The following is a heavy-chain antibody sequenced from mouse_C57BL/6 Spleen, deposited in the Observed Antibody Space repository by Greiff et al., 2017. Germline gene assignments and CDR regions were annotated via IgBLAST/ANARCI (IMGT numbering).Heavy chain of an antibody. CDR1: GFTFNPYA. V-gene: IGHV10-3*01. D-gene: IGHD2-2*01. Sequence: DVQLVESGGGLVQPKGSLKLSCAASGFTFNPYAMHWVRQAPGKGLEWVARISSKSSNYATYYADSVKDRFTISRDKSQSTLYMQMNNLKTEDTAVYYCVRESTMVTGVFDFWGTGTTVTVSS. J-gene: IGHJ1*03. CDR2: ISSKSSNYAT. CDR3: VRESTMVTGVFDF.